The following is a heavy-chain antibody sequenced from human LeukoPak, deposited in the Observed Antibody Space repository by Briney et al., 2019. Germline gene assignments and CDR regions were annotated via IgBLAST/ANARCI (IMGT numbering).Heavy chain of an antibody. V-gene: IGHV1-8*01. CDR1: GYTFTCYD. Sequence: ASVKVSCKASGYTFTCYDINWVRQATGQGLEWMGWMNPNSGNTGYAQKFQGRVTMTRNTSISTAYMELSSLRSEDTAVYYCARGTRYYGSGSYYTYDYWGQGTLVTVSS. D-gene: IGHD3-10*01. J-gene: IGHJ4*02. CDR2: MNPNSGNT. CDR3: ARGTRYYGSGSYYTYDY.